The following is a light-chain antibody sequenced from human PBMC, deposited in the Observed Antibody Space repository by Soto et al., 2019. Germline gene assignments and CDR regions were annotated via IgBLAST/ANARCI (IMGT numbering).Light chain of an antibody. J-gene: IGKJ4*01. CDR1: QSISSY. V-gene: IGKV1-39*01. CDR2: AAS. Sequence: DIQMTQSPSSLSASVGDRVTITCRASQSISSYLNWYQQQPGKVPKLLIYAASSLQSGVPSRFSGSGSGTDITLTICSLQPEDFATYYCQQSYSIPLTFGGGSKVEIK. CDR3: QQSYSIPLT.